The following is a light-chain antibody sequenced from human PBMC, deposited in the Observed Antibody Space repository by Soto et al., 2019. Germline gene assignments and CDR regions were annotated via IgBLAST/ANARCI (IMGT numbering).Light chain of an antibody. V-gene: IGKV1-39*01. J-gene: IGKJ2*01. Sequence: DIQMTQSLSSLSASVGDRVTITCRASQSISSYLNWYQQKPGKAPKLLIYAASSLQSGVPSRFSGSGSGTDFTLTISSLQPEDFATYYCQQSYSTFYTFGQGTKLEIK. CDR2: AAS. CDR3: QQSYSTFYT. CDR1: QSISSY.